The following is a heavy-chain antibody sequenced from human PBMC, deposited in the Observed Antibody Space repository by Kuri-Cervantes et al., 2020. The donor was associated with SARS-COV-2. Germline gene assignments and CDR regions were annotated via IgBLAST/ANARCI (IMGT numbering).Heavy chain of an antibody. CDR2: ISYDGSNK. J-gene: IGHJ2*01. CDR3: ARDPGLVPAAIDWYFDL. CDR1: GFTFSDYA. D-gene: IGHD2-2*01. Sequence: GESLKISCAASGFTFSDYAMHWVRQAPGKGLEWVAVISYDGSNKYYADSVKGRFTISRDNSKNTLYLQMNSLRAEDTAVYYCARDPGLVPAAIDWYFDLWGRGTLVTVSS. V-gene: IGHV3-30*19.